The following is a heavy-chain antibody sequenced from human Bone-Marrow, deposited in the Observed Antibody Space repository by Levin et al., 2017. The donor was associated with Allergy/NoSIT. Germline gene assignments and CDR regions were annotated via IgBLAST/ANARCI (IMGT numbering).Heavy chain of an antibody. Sequence: SETLSLTCTVSGGSLTGYHWSWIRQAPGKGLEWFGHIYDRGSTNYNPYLKSRVTLSMDTAKNQFSLILNSVTAADTAVYYCARHRTDSYLDVWGQGTLVTVSS. CDR2: IYDRGST. J-gene: IGHJ4*02. CDR1: GGSLTGYH. CDR3: ARHRTDSYLDV. V-gene: IGHV4-59*08.